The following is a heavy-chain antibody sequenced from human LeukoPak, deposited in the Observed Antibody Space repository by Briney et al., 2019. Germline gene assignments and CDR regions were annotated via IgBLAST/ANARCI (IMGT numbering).Heavy chain of an antibody. J-gene: IGHJ4*02. Sequence: SETLSLTCTVSGGSISSSSYYWGWIRQPPGKGLEWIGSIYYSGSTYYNPSLKSRATISVDTSKNQFSLKLSSVTAADTAVYYCARFYCSGGSCYSDSGHFDYWGQGTLVTVSS. CDR1: GGSISSSSYY. CDR2: IYYSGST. CDR3: ARFYCSGGSCYSDSGHFDY. D-gene: IGHD2-15*01. V-gene: IGHV4-39*07.